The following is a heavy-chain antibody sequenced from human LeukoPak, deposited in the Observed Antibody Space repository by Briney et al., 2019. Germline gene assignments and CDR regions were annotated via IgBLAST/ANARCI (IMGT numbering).Heavy chain of an antibody. CDR2: INPKSGGT. J-gene: IGHJ4*02. D-gene: IGHD3-22*01. Sequence: GASVKVSCKASGYTFSGYYMHWVRQAPGQGLEWMGWINPKSGGTNYAQKFQGRVTMTRDTSIITACIELSRLRSDDTAGYYCARVDDRGHYYDSSGPRKLFDYWGQGTLVTVSS. CDR1: GYTFSGYY. CDR3: ARVDDRGHYYDSSGPRKLFDY. V-gene: IGHV1-2*02.